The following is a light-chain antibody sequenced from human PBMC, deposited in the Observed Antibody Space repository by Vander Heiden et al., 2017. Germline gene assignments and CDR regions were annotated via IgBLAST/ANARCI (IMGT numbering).Light chain of an antibody. CDR2: DVS. V-gene: IGLV2-14*03. CDR3: NSYTSSGTRV. Sequence: QSALPQPASVSGSPGQPITIPCTGTSSDVGGYNYVSWYQHHPGKAPKLIILDVSNRPSGVSNRFSGSKSGNTASLTISGLQAEDEADYYCNSYTSSGTRVFGGGTKLTVL. J-gene: IGLJ3*02. CDR1: SSDVGGYNY.